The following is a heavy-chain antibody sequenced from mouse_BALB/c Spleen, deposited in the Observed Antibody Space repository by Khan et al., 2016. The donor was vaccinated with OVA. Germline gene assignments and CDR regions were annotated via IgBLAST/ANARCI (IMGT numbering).Heavy chain of an antibody. V-gene: IGHV1-52*01. CDR1: GYTFTSYW. Sequence: LQESGAELVRPGASVKLSCKASGYTFTSYWMNWVRQRPRQGLEWIGKINPSDSESHYNQMFKDKATLTVDKSSGTAYMQLSSLTSDDSAVYYCARREKYGYDPSWFAYWGQGTLVTVSA. D-gene: IGHD2-2*01. J-gene: IGHJ3*01. CDR3: ARREKYGYDPSWFAY. CDR2: INPSDSES.